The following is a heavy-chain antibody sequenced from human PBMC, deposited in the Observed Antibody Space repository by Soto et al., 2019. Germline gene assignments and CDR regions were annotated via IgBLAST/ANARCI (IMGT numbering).Heavy chain of an antibody. J-gene: IGHJ4*02. Sequence: QVQLVQSGAGVQRPGSSVRVSCTASGDTFNFYSINWVRQAPGLGLQWMGRINPILSMSNYAPRFQGRVTMTADKSTSTAYMELSSLRSEDTAMYYCATSYGSGYRAFDSWGQGALVTVSS. D-gene: IGHD3-10*01. CDR1: GDTFNFYS. V-gene: IGHV1-69*02. CDR2: INPILSMS. CDR3: ATSYGSGYRAFDS.